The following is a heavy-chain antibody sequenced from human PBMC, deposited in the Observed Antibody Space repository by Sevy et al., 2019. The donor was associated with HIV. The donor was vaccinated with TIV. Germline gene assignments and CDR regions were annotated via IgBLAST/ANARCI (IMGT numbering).Heavy chain of an antibody. D-gene: IGHD1-7*01. CDR2: IWYDGSNK. V-gene: IGHV3-33*01. Sequence: GGSLRLSCAASGFTFSSYGMHWVRQAPGKGLEWVAVIWYDGSNKYYADSVKGRFTISRDNSKNTLYLQMNSLRAEDTAMYYCARVGITGTTGIDYWGQGTLVTVSS. J-gene: IGHJ4*02. CDR3: ARVGITGTTGIDY. CDR1: GFTFSSYG.